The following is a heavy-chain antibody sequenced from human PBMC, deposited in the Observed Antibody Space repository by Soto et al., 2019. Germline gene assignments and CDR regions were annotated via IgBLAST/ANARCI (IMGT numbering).Heavy chain of an antibody. J-gene: IGHJ4*02. D-gene: IGHD5-12*01. CDR1: GGSFSGYY. CDR2: INHSGST. Sequence: SETLSLTCAVYGGSFSGYYWSWIRQPPGKGLEWIGEINHSGSTNYNPSLKSRVTISVDTSKNQFSLKLSSVTAADTAVYYCARTSGYSGYDTSEDYWGQGTLVTV. CDR3: ARTSGYSGYDTSEDY. V-gene: IGHV4-34*01.